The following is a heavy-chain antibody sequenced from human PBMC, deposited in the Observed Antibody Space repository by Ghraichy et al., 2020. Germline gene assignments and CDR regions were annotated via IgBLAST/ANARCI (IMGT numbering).Heavy chain of an antibody. V-gene: IGHV3-20*04. D-gene: IGHD1-26*01. CDR3: ARASSGSYYGSGFDY. CDR2: INWNGGST. Sequence: GGSLRLSCAASGFTFDDYGMSWVRQAPGKGLEWVSGINWNGGSTGYADSVKGRFTISRDNAKNSLYLQMNSLRAEDTALYYCARASSGSYYGSGFDYWGQGTLVTVSS. J-gene: IGHJ4*02. CDR1: GFTFDDYG.